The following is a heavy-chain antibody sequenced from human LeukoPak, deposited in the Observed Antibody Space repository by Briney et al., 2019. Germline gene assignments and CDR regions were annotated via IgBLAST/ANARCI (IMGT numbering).Heavy chain of an antibody. CDR2: ISWNSGSI. CDR1: GFTFDDYA. V-gene: IGHV3-9*01. CDR3: AKDNSFAAAGLDY. Sequence: PGGSLRLSCAASGFTFDDYAMHWVRQAPGKGLEWVSGISWNSGSIGYADSVKGRFTISRDNAKNSLYLQMNSLRAEDTALYYCAKDNSFAAAGLDYWGQGTLVTVSS. D-gene: IGHD6-13*01. J-gene: IGHJ4*02.